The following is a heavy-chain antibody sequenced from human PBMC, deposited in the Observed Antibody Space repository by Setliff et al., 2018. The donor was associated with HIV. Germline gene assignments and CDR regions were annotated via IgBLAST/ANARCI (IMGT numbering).Heavy chain of an antibody. CDR2: IHYSGAT. J-gene: IGHJ3*02. V-gene: IGHV4-59*08. CDR3: ARPSPSVGVRGDAFDI. D-gene: IGHD2-8*01. CDR1: GGSISSHY. Sequence: PSETLTLTCTVSGGSISSHYWIWIRQPPGKGLEWIGYIHYSGATNYNPSLKSRVTISLDTSRNQFSLRLSSVTAADTAVYYCARPSPSVGVRGDAFDIWGQGTVVTVSS.